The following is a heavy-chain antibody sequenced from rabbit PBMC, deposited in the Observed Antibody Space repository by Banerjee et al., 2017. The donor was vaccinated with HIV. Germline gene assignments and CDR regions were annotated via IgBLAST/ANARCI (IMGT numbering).Heavy chain of an antibody. J-gene: IGHJ4*01. CDR1: GFTLSSSYY. V-gene: IGHV1S40*01. D-gene: IGHD6-1*01. Sequence: QSLEESGGGLVQPEGSLTLTCKASGFTLSSSYYMSSNYYMCWVRQAPGKGLEWIACIYSGSGSAYYASWAKGRFTFSKTSSTTVTLQMTSLTAADTATYFCATDTAGDAGYGYTLNLWGPGTLVTVS. CDR2: IYSGSGSA. CDR3: ATDTAGDAGYGYTLNL.